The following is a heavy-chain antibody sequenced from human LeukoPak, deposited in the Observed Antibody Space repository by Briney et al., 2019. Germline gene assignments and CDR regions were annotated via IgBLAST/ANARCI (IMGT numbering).Heavy chain of an antibody. J-gene: IGHJ4*02. Sequence: ASVTVSFTASGYTFTDYFMHWVRQAPGQGLEGMGWINPNSGGTNYAQKFQGRVTMTRDTSISTAYMELSRLRSDDTAVYYCAREGCSGGSCSYYFDYWGQGTLVTVSS. V-gene: IGHV1-2*02. CDR1: GYTFTDYF. CDR2: INPNSGGT. D-gene: IGHD2-15*01. CDR3: AREGCSGGSCSYYFDY.